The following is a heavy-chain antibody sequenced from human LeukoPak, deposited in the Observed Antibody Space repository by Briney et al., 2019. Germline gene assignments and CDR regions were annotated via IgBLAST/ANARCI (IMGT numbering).Heavy chain of an antibody. V-gene: IGHV4-59*01. CDR1: GGSIGTSY. D-gene: IGHD1-7*01. CDR3: ARGTGTTVDWFDP. CDR2: IYYNGRT. J-gene: IGHJ5*02. Sequence: PSETLSLTCTVSGGSIGTSYWSWLRQPPGKGLEWIGYIYYNGRTNSNSSLKSRVTTSVDTSKNQFSLKLSSVTAEDTAVYYCARGTGTTVDWFDPWGQGTLVTVSS.